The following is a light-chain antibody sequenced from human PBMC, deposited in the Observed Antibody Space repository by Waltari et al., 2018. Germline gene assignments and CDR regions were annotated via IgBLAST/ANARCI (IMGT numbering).Light chain of an antibody. Sequence: EIVLIQSPATLALSPGASATLSCRASQSVRNYLAWFQQKPGQVPRLLIYDTSNRGTGVPARFSGSGSGTDFTLTISSLESEDFAVYYCQQRSSWPLTFGGGTKVQIK. V-gene: IGKV3-11*01. CDR1: QSVRNY. CDR3: QQRSSWPLT. CDR2: DTS. J-gene: IGKJ4*01.